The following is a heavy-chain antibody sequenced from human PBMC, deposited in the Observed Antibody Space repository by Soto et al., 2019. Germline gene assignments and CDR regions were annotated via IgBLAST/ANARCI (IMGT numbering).Heavy chain of an antibody. J-gene: IGHJ4*02. V-gene: IGHV4-31*01. D-gene: IGHD5-18*01. CDR2: ISYAGST. CDR1: GGSINSGGYC. Sequence: QVQLQESGPGLVKPSQTLSLTCTVSGGSINSGGYCWSWIRQHPGKGLDWIGCISYAGSTSYNPSLKSPVTLSVDTSKNQCSLKLTSVTAADTAVYYCSRGILVWGQGALITVSS. CDR3: SRGILV.